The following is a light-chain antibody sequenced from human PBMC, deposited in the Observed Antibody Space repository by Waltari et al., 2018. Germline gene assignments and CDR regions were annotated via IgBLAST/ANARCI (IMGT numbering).Light chain of an antibody. CDR2: RNN. V-gene: IGLV1-47*01. CDR3: AAWDDSLSGPWV. J-gene: IGLJ3*02. Sequence: SSNIGSNYVYWYQQLPGTAPKLLIYRNNQRPSGVPDRFSGSKSGTSASLAISGLRSEDEADYYCAAWDDSLSGPWVFGGGTKLTVL. CDR1: SSNIGSNY.